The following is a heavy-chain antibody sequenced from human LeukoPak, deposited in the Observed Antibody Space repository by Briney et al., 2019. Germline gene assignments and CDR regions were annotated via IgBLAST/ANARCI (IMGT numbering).Heavy chain of an antibody. Sequence: PGGSLRLSCAASGFTFNNYGMHWVRQAPGKGLEWLAFIRYDGSNTYYADSVKGRFTVSRDDSKNTLYLQMNSLRGDYTAVYYCAKDGTSYYYIYYWGQGTLVTVSS. J-gene: IGHJ4*02. CDR1: GFTFNNYG. D-gene: IGHD2/OR15-2a*01. V-gene: IGHV3-30*02. CDR3: AKDGTSYYYIYY. CDR2: IRYDGSNT.